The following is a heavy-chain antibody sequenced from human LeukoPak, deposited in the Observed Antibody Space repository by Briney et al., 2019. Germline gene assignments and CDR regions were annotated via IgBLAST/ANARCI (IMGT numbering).Heavy chain of an antibody. CDR3: AIDPNWGTHS. CDR2: IGNNGGGI. Sequence: GGSLRLSCAASGFTFSTYTMYWVRHPPGQRLEWVSIIGNNGGGIHYADSVKGRFTISGDNFKNALYLQMNSLRVEDTAVYYCAIDPNWGTHSWGQGVLVTVSS. V-gene: IGHV3-23*01. CDR1: GFTFSTYT. J-gene: IGHJ4*02. D-gene: IGHD7-27*01.